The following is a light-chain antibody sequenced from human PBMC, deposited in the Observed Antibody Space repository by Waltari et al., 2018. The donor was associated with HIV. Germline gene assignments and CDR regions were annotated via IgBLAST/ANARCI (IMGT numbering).Light chain of an antibody. J-gene: IGKJ4*01. V-gene: IGKV3-20*01. Sequence: EIVLPQPPGHLFLYPGERAPLPCRASQRISSSFLAWYQQKPGRSPRLLIYDASSRATGIPDRFSASGSGTDFSLTISRLEPEDSAVYYCQQYDSSPLTFGGGTKVEIK. CDR2: DAS. CDR1: QRISSSF. CDR3: QQYDSSPLT.